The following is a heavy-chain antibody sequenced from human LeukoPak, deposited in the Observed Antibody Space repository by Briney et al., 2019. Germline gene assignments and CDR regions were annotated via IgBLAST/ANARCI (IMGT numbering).Heavy chain of an antibody. CDR1: GDSISSSNCY. D-gene: IGHD3-10*01. J-gene: IGHJ4*02. CDR3: ARQTGSGLFSLP. Sequence: SETLSLTCTVSGDSISSSNCYWGWIRQPPGKGLEWIGSIYFSGGTYYNASLKSRVTISVDTSKNQFSLKLSSVTAADTAVYYCARQTGSGLFSLPGGQGTLVTVSS. CDR2: IYFSGGT. V-gene: IGHV4-39*01.